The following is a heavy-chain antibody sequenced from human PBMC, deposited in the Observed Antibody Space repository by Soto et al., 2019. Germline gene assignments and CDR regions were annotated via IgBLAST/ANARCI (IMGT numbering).Heavy chain of an antibody. V-gene: IGHV1-3*01. CDR3: ARAISGYVT. Sequence: QVQLVQSGAEMKKPGASVKLSCKTSGINYNTYAIHWVRQAPGQGLAWMGWINAGNGDTRYSQNFQGRVTLTRDTSASTVYMDLDILKSEDTGVYYYARAISGYVTWGQGTLVTVSS. CDR2: INAGNGDT. J-gene: IGHJ4*02. CDR1: GINYNTYA. D-gene: IGHD5-12*01.